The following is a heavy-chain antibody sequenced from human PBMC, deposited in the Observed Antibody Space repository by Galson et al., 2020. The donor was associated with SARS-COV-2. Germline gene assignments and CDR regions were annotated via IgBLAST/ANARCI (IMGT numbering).Heavy chain of an antibody. V-gene: IGHV3-21*01. CDR1: GFTFSSNS. Sequence: AGSLTLSCAASGFTFSSNSMNWARHAPGHGQERDSTINSSSSYIDYADPANRRFTSTRDNAKNSLYLQMNSLRAEDTAVYYCASYPADHLYYCGMDVWGQGTTVTVSS. J-gene: IGHJ6*02. CDR2: INSSSSYI. CDR3: ASYPADHLYYCGMDV. D-gene: IGHD6-25*01.